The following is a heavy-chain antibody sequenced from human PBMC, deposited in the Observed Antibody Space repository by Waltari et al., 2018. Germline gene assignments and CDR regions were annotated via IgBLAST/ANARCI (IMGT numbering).Heavy chain of an antibody. CDR1: GGSISSSSYY. J-gene: IGHJ4*02. D-gene: IGHD6-19*01. CDR3: ARLSYSSGWRGPLFDY. Sequence: QLQLQESGPGLVKPSETLSLTCTVSGGSISSSSYYWGWIRQPPGKGLEWIGGIYYRGSTYYNQSLKSRVTISVETSKNQFSLKLSSVTAADTAVYYCARLSYSSGWRGPLFDYWGQGTLVTVSS. CDR2: IYYRGST. V-gene: IGHV4-39*07.